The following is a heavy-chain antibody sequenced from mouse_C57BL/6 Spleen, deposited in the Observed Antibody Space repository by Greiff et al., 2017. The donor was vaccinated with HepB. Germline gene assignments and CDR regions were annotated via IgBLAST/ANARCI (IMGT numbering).Heavy chain of an antibody. CDR3: ASLPSMDY. CDR1: GYSITSGYY. V-gene: IGHV3-6*01. D-gene: IGHD2-10*01. Sequence: ESGPGLVKPSQSLSLTCSVTGYSITSGYYWNWIRQFPGNKLEWLGYISYDGSNNYNPSLKNRISITRDTSKNLFFLKLNSVTTEDTATYYCASLPSMDYWGQGTSVTVSS. CDR2: ISYDGSN. J-gene: IGHJ4*01.